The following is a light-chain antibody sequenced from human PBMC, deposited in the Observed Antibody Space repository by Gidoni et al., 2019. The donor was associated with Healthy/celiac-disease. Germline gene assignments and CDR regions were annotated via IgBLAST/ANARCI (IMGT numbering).Light chain of an antibody. V-gene: IGKV3-15*01. Sequence: DIVLTQSPATLSVSPGARATLSCRASQSVSSNLAWYQQKPGQAPMLLIYGASTRATGIPARFSGSGSGTEFTLTISSLQSEDFAVYYCQHYNNWPETFGQGTKLEIK. J-gene: IGKJ2*01. CDR1: QSVSSN. CDR3: QHYNNWPET. CDR2: GAS.